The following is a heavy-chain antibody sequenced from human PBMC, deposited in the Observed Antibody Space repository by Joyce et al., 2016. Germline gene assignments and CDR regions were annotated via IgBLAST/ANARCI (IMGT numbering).Heavy chain of an antibody. D-gene: IGHD3-22*01. CDR3: ASGYDSARVDY. CDR2: MYYGGGT. CDR1: GGSVGSSTY. V-gene: IGHV4-39*01. Sequence: QLHLQESGPGLVKPWETLSLTCTVSGGSVGSSTYWGWIRQPPGKGLEWIGTMYYGGGTNYTPSLKSRLTMSVDTSKYQFSLKLSSVTAADTAVYYCASGYDSARVDYWGQGTLVTVSS. J-gene: IGHJ4*02.